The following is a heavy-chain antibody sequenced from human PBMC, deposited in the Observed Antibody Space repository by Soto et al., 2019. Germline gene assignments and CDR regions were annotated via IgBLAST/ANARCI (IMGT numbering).Heavy chain of an antibody. D-gene: IGHD3-16*02. V-gene: IGHV1-69*11. CDR1: GGTFSSSG. CDR2: IVPSLDTK. Sequence: QVHLVQSGTKVKKPGSSVKVSCKASGGTFSSSGFSWVRQAPGQGLEWMGMIVPSLDTKNYAQKFQARVTITADEVTRTAYMELRSLRSEDTAVYYCARWPQPRYTADPYAVDVWGQGTRVIVSS. J-gene: IGHJ6*02. CDR3: ARWPQPRYTADPYAVDV.